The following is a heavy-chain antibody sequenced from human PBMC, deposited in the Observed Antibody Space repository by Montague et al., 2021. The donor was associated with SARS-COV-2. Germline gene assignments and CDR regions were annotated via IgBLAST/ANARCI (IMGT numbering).Heavy chain of an antibody. CDR1: GGSISSSSYY. D-gene: IGHD3-9*01. Sequence: SETLSLTCTVSGGSISSSSYYWGWIRQPPGKGLEWIGSIYYSRSTYYNPYLKSRVTISVDTSKNQFSLKLSSVTAADMAVYYCARHVYDILTGYYTYWYFDLWGRGTLVTVSS. CDR2: IYYSRST. J-gene: IGHJ2*01. V-gene: IGHV4-39*01. CDR3: ARHVYDILTGYYTYWYFDL.